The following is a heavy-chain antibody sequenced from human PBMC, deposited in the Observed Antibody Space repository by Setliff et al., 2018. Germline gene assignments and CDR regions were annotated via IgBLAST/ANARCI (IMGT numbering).Heavy chain of an antibody. Sequence: TLSLTCAAYGGTFSDYYWTWIRQPPGNGLEWIGEINHRGSTNYNPSLKSRATISIDTSKDQFSLKLISMSAADTAVYYCARGRNIAARLLDSWGQGTLVTVSS. CDR2: INHRGST. J-gene: IGHJ4*02. V-gene: IGHV4-34*01. CDR3: ARGRNIAARLLDS. D-gene: IGHD6-6*01. CDR1: GGTFSDYY.